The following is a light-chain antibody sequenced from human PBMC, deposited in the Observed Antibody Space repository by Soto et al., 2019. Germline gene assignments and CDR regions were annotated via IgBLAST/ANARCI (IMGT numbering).Light chain of an antibody. CDR2: YAS. V-gene: IGKV1-5*01. CDR3: QQYNRSPWT. J-gene: IGKJ1*01. CDR1: QSISNW. Sequence: DIQMTQSPSTLSASVGDRVTITCRASQSISNWLAWYQQKPGKAPKLLIYYASSLASGVQTRFSGSGSGTEYTLTIISLQPVDCATYSCQQYNRSPWTFGQGTKVEIK.